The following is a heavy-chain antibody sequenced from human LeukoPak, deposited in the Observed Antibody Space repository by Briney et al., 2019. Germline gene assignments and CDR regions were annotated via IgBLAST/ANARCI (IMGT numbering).Heavy chain of an antibody. CDR2: ISSSGSTI. V-gene: IGHV3-48*03. J-gene: IGHJ4*02. CDR1: GFTFSSYE. CDR3: ARDNYDSSGYYFD. D-gene: IGHD3-22*01. Sequence: PGGSLRLSCAASGFTFSSYEMNWVRQAPGKGLEWVSYISSSGSTIYYADSVKGRFTISRDNAKNSLYLQMNSLRAEDTAVYYCARDNYDSSGYYFDWGLGTLVTVSS.